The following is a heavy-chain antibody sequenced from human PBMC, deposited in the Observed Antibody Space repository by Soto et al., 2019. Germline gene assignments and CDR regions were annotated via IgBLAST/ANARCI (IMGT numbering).Heavy chain of an antibody. V-gene: IGHV4-59*08. CDR2: VHHSWGS. Sequence: QVQLQESGPGLVKPSETMSLSCTVSGGSISSYYWSWFRQSPGKRMEWIGYVHHSWGSSYNPSLQSRAAISLESSKRHFSLKVTSVTATATAVYYCARQGFGPLHGLVDVWGQGTTVTVSS. J-gene: IGHJ6*02. CDR1: GGSISSYY. D-gene: IGHD3-10*01. CDR3: ARQGFGPLHGLVDV.